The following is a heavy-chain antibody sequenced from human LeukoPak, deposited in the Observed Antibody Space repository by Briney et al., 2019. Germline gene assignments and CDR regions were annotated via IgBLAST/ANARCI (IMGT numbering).Heavy chain of an antibody. V-gene: IGHV3-21*04. CDR2: ISSSSSYI. J-gene: IGHJ4*02. Sequence: GGSLRLSCAASGFTFDTYNSNWVRQAPGKGLEWVSSISSSSSYIYYADSVKGRFTISRDNSKNTLYLQMNSLRAEDTAVYYCARRAGAYSHPYDYWGQGTLVTVSS. D-gene: IGHD4/OR15-4a*01. CDR3: ARRAGAYSHPYDY. CDR1: GFTFDTYN.